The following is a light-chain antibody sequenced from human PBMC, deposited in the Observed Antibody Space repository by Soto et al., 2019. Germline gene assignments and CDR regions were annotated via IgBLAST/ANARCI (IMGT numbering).Light chain of an antibody. CDR1: SSDVGGYSY. CDR3: SSYTSSSTLV. V-gene: IGLV2-14*01. J-gene: IGLJ1*01. Sequence: QSVLPQPASVWWSPGQSITISCTGTSSDVGGYSYVSWYQQHPGKAPKLMIYEVSNRPSGVSNRFSGSKSGNTASLTISGLQAEDEADYYCSSYTSSSTLVFGTGTKVTVL. CDR2: EVS.